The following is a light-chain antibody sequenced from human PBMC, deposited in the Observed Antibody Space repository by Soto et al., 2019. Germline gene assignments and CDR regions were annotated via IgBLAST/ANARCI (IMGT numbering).Light chain of an antibody. V-gene: IGKV1-5*03. CDR3: QQYNSYV. J-gene: IGKJ3*01. Sequence: DFQMTQTPSILSACVGDRVSLTCRASQSIGNWLAWYQQKPGKAPKLLIYKASSLESGVPTRFSGSGSGTDFTLTISSLQPEDFATYYCQQYNSYVFGPGTKVDI. CDR2: KAS. CDR1: QSIGNW.